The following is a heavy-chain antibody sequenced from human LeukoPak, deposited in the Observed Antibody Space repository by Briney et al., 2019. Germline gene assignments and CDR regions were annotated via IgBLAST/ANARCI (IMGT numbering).Heavy chain of an antibody. CDR2: ISAYNGNT. J-gene: IGHJ1*01. Sequence: ASVKVSCKASGYTFTSYGISWVRQAPGQGLEWMGWISAYNGNTNYAQRLQGRVTMTTDTSTSTAYMELRSLRSDDTAVYYCARDRKYGIVVVPAAQAEYFQHWGQGTLVTVSS. CDR1: GYTFTSYG. D-gene: IGHD2-2*01. CDR3: ARDRKYGIVVVPAAQAEYFQH. V-gene: IGHV1-18*01.